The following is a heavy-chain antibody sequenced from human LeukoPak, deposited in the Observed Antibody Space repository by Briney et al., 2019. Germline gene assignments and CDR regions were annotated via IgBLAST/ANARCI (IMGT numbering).Heavy chain of an antibody. CDR2: IYYTGST. CDR1: DDSISSSDYY. J-gene: IGHJ4*02. CDR3: ARHGGSGAPDN. V-gene: IGHV4-39*01. D-gene: IGHD3-10*01. Sequence: PSETLSLTCTVSDDSISSSDYYWDWIRQPPGKGLEWIGSIYYTGSTHYNPSLKSRVTISVGTSKNHFSLKLNSVTATDTAVYYCARHGGSGAPDNWGQGTLVTVSS.